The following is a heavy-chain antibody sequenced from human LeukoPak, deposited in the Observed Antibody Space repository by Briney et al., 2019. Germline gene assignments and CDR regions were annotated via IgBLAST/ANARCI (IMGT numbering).Heavy chain of an antibody. CDR1: GFTFRSYG. CDR3: ATSPDIEASGTLYYLDY. V-gene: IGHV3-23*01. CDR2: ISGCGDYT. Sequence: PGGSLRLSCAGSGFTFRSYGMSWVRQAPGKGLEWVSSISGCGDYTYNADSVQGRFTISRDNSKNTLYLQMNSLRAEDAAIYYCATSPDIEASGTLYYLDYWGQGTLVTVSS. D-gene: IGHD1-14*01. J-gene: IGHJ4*02.